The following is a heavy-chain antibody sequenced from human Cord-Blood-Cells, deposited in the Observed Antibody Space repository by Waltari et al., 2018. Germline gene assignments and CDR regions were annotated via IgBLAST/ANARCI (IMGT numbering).Heavy chain of an antibody. Sequence: QVQLVQSGAEVKKPGASVKVSCKASGYTFTGYYMHWVRQAPGQGLEWMGWINPNICGTNYAQKFQGRVTMTRDTSISTAYMELSRLRSDDTAVYYCARELGYCSSTSCPPDYWGQGTLVTVSS. J-gene: IGHJ4*02. CDR3: ARELGYCSSTSCPPDY. CDR1: GYTFTGYY. V-gene: IGHV1-2*02. CDR2: INPNICGT. D-gene: IGHD2-2*01.